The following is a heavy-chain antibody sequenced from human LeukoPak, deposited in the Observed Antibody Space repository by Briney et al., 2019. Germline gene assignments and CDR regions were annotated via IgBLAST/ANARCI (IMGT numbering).Heavy chain of an antibody. D-gene: IGHD6-19*01. V-gene: IGHV4-59*08. CDR1: GGSISSYY. CDR3: ARHFVAVAGTEWFDP. CDR2: IYYSGST. J-gene: IGHJ5*02. Sequence: PSETLSLTCTVSGGSISSYYWSWIRQPPGKGLEWIGYIYYSGSTNYNPSLKSRVTISVDTSKSQFSLKLSSVTAADTAVYYCARHFVAVAGTEWFDPWGQGTLVTVSS.